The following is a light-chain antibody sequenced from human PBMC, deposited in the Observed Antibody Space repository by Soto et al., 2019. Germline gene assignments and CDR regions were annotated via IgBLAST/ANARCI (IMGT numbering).Light chain of an antibody. J-gene: IGLJ2*01. CDR3: QSYDSSRSGFVV. Sequence: QSVLTQPPSVSGAPGQRVTISCTGSSSNIGAGYDVHWYQQLPGTAPKLLIYGNNNRPSGVPDRFSGYKSGTSASLAITGLQAEDEADYYCQSYDSSRSGFVVFGGGTKLTVL. CDR2: GNN. V-gene: IGLV1-40*01. CDR1: SSNIGAGYD.